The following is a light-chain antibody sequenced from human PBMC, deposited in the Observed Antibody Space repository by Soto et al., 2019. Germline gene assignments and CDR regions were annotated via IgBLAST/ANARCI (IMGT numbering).Light chain of an antibody. V-gene: IGKV1-5*03. J-gene: IGKJ1*01. CDR1: QGISNR. Sequence: DDQMTQSPSTLSASVGDRVTITCRASQGISNRLAWYQQKPGKAPKLLIYQASSLKSGVPSRFGGSGSGTEFTLTINSLQPDDFATYYCQQYNSHWTFGQGTKGEIK. CDR3: QQYNSHWT. CDR2: QAS.